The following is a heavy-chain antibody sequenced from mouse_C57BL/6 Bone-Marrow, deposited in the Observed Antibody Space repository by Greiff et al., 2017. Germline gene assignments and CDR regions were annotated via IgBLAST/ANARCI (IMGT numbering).Heavy chain of an antibody. Sequence: DVMLVESGGGLVKPGGSLKLSCAASGFTFSSYAMSWVRPTPEKRLEWVATISDGGSYTYYPDNVKGRFTISRDNAKNNLYLQMSHLKSEDTAMYYCARPLYYGSSYRGFAYWGQGTLVTVSA. J-gene: IGHJ3*01. V-gene: IGHV5-4*03. CDR3: ARPLYYGSSYRGFAY. D-gene: IGHD1-1*01. CDR1: GFTFSSYA. CDR2: ISDGGSYT.